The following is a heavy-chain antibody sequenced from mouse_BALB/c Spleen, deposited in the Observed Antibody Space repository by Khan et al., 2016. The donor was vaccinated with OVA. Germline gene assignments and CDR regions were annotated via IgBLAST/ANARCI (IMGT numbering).Heavy chain of an antibody. CDR1: GYNFTNYT. Sequence: VQLQQSGAELARPGASVKMSCKASGYNFTNYTIHWIKQRPGQGLEWIGYINPSNGYTNYNQKFKDKATLTADKSSTTAYLQLSSLTSDDHAGSKWVRDGAYYRNGGWLAYWGKG. V-gene: IGHV1-4*01. J-gene: IGHJ3*01. D-gene: IGHD1-1*01. CDR2: INPSNGYT. CDR3: VRDGAYYRNGGWLAY.